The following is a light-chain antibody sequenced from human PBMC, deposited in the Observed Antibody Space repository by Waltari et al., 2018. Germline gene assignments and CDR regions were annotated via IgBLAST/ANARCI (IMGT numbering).Light chain of an antibody. CDR2: EVS. J-gene: IGLJ2*01. Sequence: QSALTQPPSVSGSPGPSVTISCTGSNSDVGAYYRVSWYQQSPGTAPKVVIYEVSNRPSGVPDRFSGSKSGNTAARTISGLQAEDEADYYCASHTPSSALVFGGGTKVTVL. CDR1: NSDVGAYYR. CDR3: ASHTPSSALV. V-gene: IGLV2-18*02.